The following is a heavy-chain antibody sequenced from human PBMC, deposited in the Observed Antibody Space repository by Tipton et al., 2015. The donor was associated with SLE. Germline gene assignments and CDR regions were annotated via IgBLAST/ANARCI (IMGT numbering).Heavy chain of an antibody. Sequence: TLSLTCTVSGGSVSSGSYSWSWIRQLPGKGLEWIGYIYYSGNTYYNPSLKSRVTISVDTSKNQFSLKLSSVTAADTAVYYCARDWSDYSGSGTAYNWFDPWGQGTLVTVSS. D-gene: IGHD3-10*01. J-gene: IGHJ5*02. CDR1: GGSVSSGSYS. CDR3: ARDWSDYSGSGTAYNWFDP. CDR2: IYYSGNT. V-gene: IGHV4-31*03.